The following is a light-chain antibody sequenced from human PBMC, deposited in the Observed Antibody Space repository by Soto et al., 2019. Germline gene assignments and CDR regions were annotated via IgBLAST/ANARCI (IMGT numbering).Light chain of an antibody. CDR3: QQRHMWPIK. Sequence: EVVLTQSPVTLSLSPAERATLSCRASQSFRGLLAWYQQKPGQAPRLLIYDAYNRATGIPPRFSGSGSGTDFTLTISSLEPEDSAVYYCQQRHMWPIKFGQGTRRENK. CDR1: QSFRGL. CDR2: DAY. J-gene: IGKJ5*01. V-gene: IGKV3-11*01.